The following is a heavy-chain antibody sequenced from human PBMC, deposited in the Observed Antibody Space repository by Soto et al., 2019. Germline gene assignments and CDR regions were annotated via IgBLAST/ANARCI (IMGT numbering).Heavy chain of an antibody. V-gene: IGHV1-69*13. CDR3: ARGGYSYGLQSWYFDL. D-gene: IGHD5-18*01. CDR1: GGTFSAYG. Sequence: SVKVSCKSSGGTFSAYGFSWVRQAPGQGLEWMGGIIPMFGTANYAQKFQGRVTITADESTSTAYMDLYSLRSEDTAEYYCARGGYSYGLQSWYFDLWGRGTLVTVSS. CDR2: IIPMFGTA. J-gene: IGHJ2*01.